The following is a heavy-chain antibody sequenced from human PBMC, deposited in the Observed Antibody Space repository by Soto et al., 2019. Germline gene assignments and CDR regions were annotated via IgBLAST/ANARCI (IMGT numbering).Heavy chain of an antibody. CDR1: GFTFSSYA. Sequence: GGSLRLSCAASGFTFSSYAMSWVRQAPGKGLEWVSAISGSGGSTYYADSVKGRFTISRDNSKNTLYLQMNSLRAEDTAVYYCAKRYCSSTSCSPFDAFDIWGQGTMVTVSS. J-gene: IGHJ3*02. CDR3: AKRYCSSTSCSPFDAFDI. D-gene: IGHD2-2*01. CDR2: ISGSGGST. V-gene: IGHV3-23*01.